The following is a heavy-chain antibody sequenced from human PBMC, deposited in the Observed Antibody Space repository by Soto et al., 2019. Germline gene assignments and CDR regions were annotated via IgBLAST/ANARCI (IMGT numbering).Heavy chain of an antibody. D-gene: IGHD2-2*01. CDR1: GFTFTSSA. J-gene: IGHJ6*02. CDR3: AHHCSSTSCYYTGAYYYGMDV. V-gene: IGHV1-58*01. CDR2: IVVGSGNT. Sequence: GASVKVSCKASGFTFTSSAVQWVRQARGQRLEWIGWIVVGSGNTNYAQKFQERVTITRDMSTSTAYMELSSLRSEDTAVYYCAHHCSSTSCYYTGAYYYGMDVWGQGTTVTVSS.